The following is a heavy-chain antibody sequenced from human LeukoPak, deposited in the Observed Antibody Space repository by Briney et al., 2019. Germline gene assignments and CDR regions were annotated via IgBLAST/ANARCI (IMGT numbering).Heavy chain of an antibody. J-gene: IGHJ4*02. V-gene: IGHV3-7*04. D-gene: IGHD3-22*01. CDR3: ARYNYNSLFDY. CDR1: GFTFSSYS. Sequence: GGSLRLSCAASGFTFSSYSMSWVRQAPGKGLEWVANIKQDGSEGYYVDSVKGRFTVSRDNAKNSLFLQMNSLRAEDTAVYHCARYNYNSLFDYWGQGTLVTVSS. CDR2: IKQDGSEG.